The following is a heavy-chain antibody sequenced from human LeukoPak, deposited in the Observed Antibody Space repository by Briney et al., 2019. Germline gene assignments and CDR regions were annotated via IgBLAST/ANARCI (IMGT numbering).Heavy chain of an antibody. D-gene: IGHD3-16*01. J-gene: IGHJ6*02. CDR3: VREDTGGVFDGYYYYGMDV. CDR1: GYTFTSYG. Sequence: ASVKVSCKASGYTFTSYGISWVRQAPGQGLEWMGWISAYNGNTNYAQKLQGRVTMTTDTSTSTAYMELRSLRSDDTAVYYCVREDTGGVFDGYYYYGMDVWGQGTTVTVSS. V-gene: IGHV1-18*01. CDR2: ISAYNGNT.